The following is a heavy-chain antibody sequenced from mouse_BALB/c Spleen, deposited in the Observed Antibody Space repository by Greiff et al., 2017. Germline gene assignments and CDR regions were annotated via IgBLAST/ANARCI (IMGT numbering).Heavy chain of an antibody. J-gene: IGHJ1*01. CDR1: GYSFTGYY. Sequence: EVQLQQSGPELVKPGASVKISCKASGYSFTGYYMHWVKQSHVKSLEWIGRINPYNGATSYNQNFKDKASLTVDKSSSTAYMELHSLTSEDSAVYYCAGRGDYYCSSPGYFDVWGAGTTVTVSA. CDR2: INPYNGAT. CDR3: AGRGDYYCSSPGYFDV. D-gene: IGHD1-1*01. V-gene: IGHV1-31*01.